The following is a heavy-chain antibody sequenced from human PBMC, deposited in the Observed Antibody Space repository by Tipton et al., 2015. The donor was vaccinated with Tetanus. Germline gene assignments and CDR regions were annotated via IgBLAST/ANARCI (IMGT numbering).Heavy chain of an antibody. D-gene: IGHD2-2*02. CDR3: ASYNIPYYFDY. Sequence: TLSLTCAVSGGSFSDSYWSWIRQPPGKGLEWIGEINHSGSTYYNPTLKSRLIISADTSKNQFSLRLSSVTAADTAVYYCASYNIPYYFDYWGRGTLVTVSS. CDR2: INHSGST. CDR1: GGSFSDSY. V-gene: IGHV4-34*01. J-gene: IGHJ4*02.